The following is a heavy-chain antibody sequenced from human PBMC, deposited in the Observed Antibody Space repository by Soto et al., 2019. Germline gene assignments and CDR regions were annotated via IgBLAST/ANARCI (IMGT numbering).Heavy chain of an antibody. D-gene: IGHD6-13*01. CDR2: IKTDGSEK. J-gene: IGHJ4*02. Sequence: EVQLVESGGGLVQPGGSLRLSCAASGLTFSSYWMSWVRQAPGKGLEWVANIKTDGSEKYYVDSVKGRFTISRDNAKNSLYLQMNSLRAEDTAVYYCAPHTSAAAYWGQGTLVTVSS. V-gene: IGHV3-7*01. CDR3: APHTSAAAY. CDR1: GLTFSSYW.